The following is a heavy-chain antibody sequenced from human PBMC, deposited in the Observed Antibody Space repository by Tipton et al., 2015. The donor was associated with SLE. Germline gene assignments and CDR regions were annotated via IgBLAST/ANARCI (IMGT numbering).Heavy chain of an antibody. D-gene: IGHD3-3*01. Sequence: SLRLSCAASGFTFSSYWMSWVRQAPGKGLEWVANIKQDGGEKYYVDSVKGRFTISRDNAKNSLYLQMNSLRAEDTAVYYCARGRGGGFLEWLLLVYFDYWGQGTLVTVAS. CDR1: GFTFSSYW. CDR2: IKQDGGEK. J-gene: IGHJ4*02. V-gene: IGHV3-7*01. CDR3: ARGRGGGFLEWLLLVYFDY.